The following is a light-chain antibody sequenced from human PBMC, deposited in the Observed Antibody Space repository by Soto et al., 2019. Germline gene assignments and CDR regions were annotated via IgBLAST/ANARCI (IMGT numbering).Light chain of an antibody. Sequence: QSALTQPASVSGSPEQSITISCTGTSDDIGANNYVSWYQHHPGKAPKILIYEAANRPSGISHRFSGSKSGNTASLTISGLQAEDEADYFCTSYTSASTLVFGGGTKLTVL. J-gene: IGLJ2*01. V-gene: IGLV2-14*01. CDR3: TSYTSASTLV. CDR1: SDDIGANNY. CDR2: EAA.